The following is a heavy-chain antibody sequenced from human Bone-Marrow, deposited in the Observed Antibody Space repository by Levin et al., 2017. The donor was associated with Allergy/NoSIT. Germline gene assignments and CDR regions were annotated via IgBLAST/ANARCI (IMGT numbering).Heavy chain of an antibody. CDR3: AKKSTYYGSGSPVNYFDH. CDR2: ISGSGGST. Sequence: PGGSLRLSCAASGFTFSTYAMSWVRQAPGKGLEWVSVISGSGGSTYYADSVKGRFTISRDNSKNTLYLQMISLRAEDTAVYYCAKKSTYYGSGSPVNYFDHWGQGTLVTVSS. V-gene: IGHV3-23*01. J-gene: IGHJ4*02. CDR1: GFTFSTYA. D-gene: IGHD3-10*01.